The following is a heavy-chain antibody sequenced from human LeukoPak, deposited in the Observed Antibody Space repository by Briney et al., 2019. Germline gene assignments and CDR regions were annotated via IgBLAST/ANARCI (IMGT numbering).Heavy chain of an antibody. CDR3: ARSLAGYDY. CDR2: LNPNNGNT. Sequence: GALVKVSCKASGYTFTTYDINWVRQATGQGLEWMGWLNPNNGNTGYAQKFQGRVTITRNTSINTAYMELSSLRSEDTAVYYCARSLAGYDYWGQGTLLTVSS. D-gene: IGHD6-19*01. J-gene: IGHJ4*02. CDR1: GYTFTTYD. V-gene: IGHV1-8*03.